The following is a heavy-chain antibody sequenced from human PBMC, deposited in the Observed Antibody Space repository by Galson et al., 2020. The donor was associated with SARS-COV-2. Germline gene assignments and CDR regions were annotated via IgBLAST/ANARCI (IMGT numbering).Heavy chain of an antibody. CDR2: IYYSGST. J-gene: IGHJ3*02. D-gene: IGHD3-10*01. CDR3: ARDLTILAFDI. Sequence: SEILSLTCTVSGGSISSSSYYWGWTRQPPGKGLEWIGSIYYSGSTYYNPSLKSRVTISVDTSKNQFSLKLSSVTAADTAVYYCARDLTILAFDIWGQGTMVTVSS. CDR1: GGSISSSSYY. V-gene: IGHV4-39*07.